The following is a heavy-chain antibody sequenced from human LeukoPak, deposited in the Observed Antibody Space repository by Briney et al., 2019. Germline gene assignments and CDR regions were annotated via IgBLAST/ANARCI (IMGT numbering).Heavy chain of an antibody. Sequence: GSSVKVSCKASGGTFSSYAISWVRQAPGQGLEWMGRIIPILGIANYAQKFQGRVTITADKSTSTAYMELSSLRSEDTAVYYCATDNYDSSGYGFNWFDPWGQGTLVTVSS. CDR3: ATDNYDSSGYGFNWFDP. J-gene: IGHJ5*02. V-gene: IGHV1-69*04. CDR1: GGTFSSYA. CDR2: IIPILGIA. D-gene: IGHD3-22*01.